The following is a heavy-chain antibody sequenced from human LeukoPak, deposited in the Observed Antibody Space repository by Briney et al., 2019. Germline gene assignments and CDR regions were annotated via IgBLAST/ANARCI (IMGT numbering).Heavy chain of an antibody. Sequence: GGSLRLSCAASGFTVSSNFLSWVRQPPGKGLEWVSDIYSGGSTYYADSVKGRFTISRDNSKNTLYLQMNSLRAEDTAVYYCTRGGGGSFPHYWGQGTLVTVSS. D-gene: IGHD2-21*01. V-gene: IGHV3-53*01. CDR3: TRGGGGSFPHY. CDR1: GFTVSSNF. CDR2: IYSGGST. J-gene: IGHJ4*02.